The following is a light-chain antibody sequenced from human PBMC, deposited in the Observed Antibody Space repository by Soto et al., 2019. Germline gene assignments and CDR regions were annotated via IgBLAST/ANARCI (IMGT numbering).Light chain of an antibody. J-gene: IGKJ3*01. V-gene: IGKV1-5*01. CDR1: QSISSW. CDR2: DAS. Sequence: DIQMTQSPSTLSASVGDRVTITCRASQSISSWLAWYQQKPGKAPKLLIYDASSLESGVPSRFSGSGSGTEFTLTISSLQPDDFATYYCQQYNSYPFTFGPGNKVDI. CDR3: QQYNSYPFT.